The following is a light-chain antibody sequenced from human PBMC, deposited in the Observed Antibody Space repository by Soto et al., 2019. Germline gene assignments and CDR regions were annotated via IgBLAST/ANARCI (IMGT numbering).Light chain of an antibody. CDR2: GAS. Sequence: EIVLTQSPGTLSLSPEERATLSCRASQSVSSNLAWYQQKPGQAPRLLIYGASGRATGIPARFSGSGSGTEFTLTISSLQSEDFAAYYCQQYNNWPITFGQGTRLEIK. J-gene: IGKJ5*01. CDR3: QQYNNWPIT. V-gene: IGKV3-15*01. CDR1: QSVSSN.